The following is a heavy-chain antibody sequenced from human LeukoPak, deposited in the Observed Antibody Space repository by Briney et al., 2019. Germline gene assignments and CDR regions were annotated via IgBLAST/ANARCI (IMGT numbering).Heavy chain of an antibody. CDR2: IIPILGIA. V-gene: IGHV1-69*04. Sequence: ASVKVSCKASGGTFSSYAISWVRQAPGQGLEWMGRIIPILGIANYAQKFQGRVTITADKSTSTACMELSSLRSEDTAVYYCARPITIDGAAYFQHWGQGTLVTVSS. D-gene: IGHD3-9*01. J-gene: IGHJ1*01. CDR1: GGTFSSYA. CDR3: ARPITIDGAAYFQH.